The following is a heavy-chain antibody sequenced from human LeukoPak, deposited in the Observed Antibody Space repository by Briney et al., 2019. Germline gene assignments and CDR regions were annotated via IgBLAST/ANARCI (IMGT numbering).Heavy chain of an antibody. D-gene: IGHD4-17*01. CDR1: GFTFSSYW. V-gene: IGHV3-7*01. CDR2: IKQDGSEK. CDR3: ARLLVPTTYFYYYYGMDV. Sequence: AGGSLRLSCAASGFTFSSYWMSWVRQAPGKGLEWVASIKQDGSEKYCVDSVKGRFTISRDNANNSLYLQMNSLRADDTAVYYCARLLVPTTYFYYYYGMDVWGQGTTVTVSS. J-gene: IGHJ6*02.